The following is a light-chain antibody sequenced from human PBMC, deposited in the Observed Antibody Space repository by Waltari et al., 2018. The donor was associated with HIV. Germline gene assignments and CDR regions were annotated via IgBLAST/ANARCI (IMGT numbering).Light chain of an antibody. CDR2: KDN. J-gene: IGLJ2*01. CDR3: QSADSSGALGV. Sequence: YELTQPPSVSVSPGQTARITCSGDALPDQFAHWYQQRPGQAPILLIFKDNKRPAGIPERFSGSSSGTTVTLTISGVQAEDEADYYCQSADSSGALGVFGGGTKRTVL. CDR1: ALPDQF. V-gene: IGLV3-25*03.